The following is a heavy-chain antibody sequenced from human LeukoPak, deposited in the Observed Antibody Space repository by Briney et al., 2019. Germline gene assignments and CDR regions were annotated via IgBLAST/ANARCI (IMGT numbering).Heavy chain of an antibody. CDR2: IDASGGAT. Sequence: GGSLRLSCAASGFAFSNHAMYWVRQAPGKRLDFVSSIDASGGATYYADSVKGRFTTSRDNSKNTFYLQMNSLRAEDTAVYSCAKGSGSGWYGWFAPWGQGTLVTVSS. CDR3: AKGSGSGWYGWFAP. V-gene: IGHV3-23*01. J-gene: IGHJ5*02. CDR1: GFAFSNHA. D-gene: IGHD6-19*01.